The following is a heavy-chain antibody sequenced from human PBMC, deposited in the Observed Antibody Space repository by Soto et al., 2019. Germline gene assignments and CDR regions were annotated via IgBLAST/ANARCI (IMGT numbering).Heavy chain of an antibody. Sequence: EVQLVQSGAEVKKPGESLKISCKGSGYSFTTYWIGWVRQMPGKGLEWMGIIYPYDSDTRYSPSFQGQVTFSADESITTAYLQWTSLKASDTAVYYCARQGSKYGPNFDFWGQGTLVTVSP. V-gene: IGHV5-51*01. CDR3: ARQGSKYGPNFDF. D-gene: IGHD3-10*01. CDR1: GYSFTTYW. J-gene: IGHJ4*02. CDR2: IYPYDSDT.